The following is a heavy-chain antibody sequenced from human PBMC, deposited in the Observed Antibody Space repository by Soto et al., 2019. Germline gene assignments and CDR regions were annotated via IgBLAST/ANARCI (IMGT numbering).Heavy chain of an antibody. Sequence: RGSLRLSCAASGFTFSSYSMSWVRQAPGKGLEWVSGFRTGGDDGTTYYADSVKGRFTISRDNSKNTLFLQMNSLRAEDTAIYDCAKKVNSGPGSQYFDYWGQGTLVTVSS. J-gene: IGHJ4*02. V-gene: IGHV3-23*01. CDR1: GFTFSSYS. CDR3: AKKVNSGPGSQYFDY. D-gene: IGHD3-10*01. CDR2: FRTGGDDGTT.